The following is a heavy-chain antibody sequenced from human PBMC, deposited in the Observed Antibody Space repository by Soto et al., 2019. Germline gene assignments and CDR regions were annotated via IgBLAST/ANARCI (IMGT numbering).Heavy chain of an antibody. CDR3: AITYCRDNSCPRDFDF. CDR2: FIPILAMA. D-gene: IGHD2-15*01. CDR1: GGTFNTYT. Sequence: QVQVVQSGAEVKKPESSVKVSCKPSGGTFNTYTVNWVRLAPGHGLEWMGRFIPILAMANYAQKVQDRVTITADRSTFTAYMELNSLTSDDTAVYYCAITYCRDNSCPRDFDFWGPGTRVTVSS. V-gene: IGHV1-69*02. J-gene: IGHJ4*02.